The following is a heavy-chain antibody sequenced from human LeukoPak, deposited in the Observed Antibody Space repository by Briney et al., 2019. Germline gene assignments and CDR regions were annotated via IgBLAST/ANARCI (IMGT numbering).Heavy chain of an antibody. V-gene: IGHV3-20*04. J-gene: IGHJ6*03. CDR1: GFTFDDYG. D-gene: IGHD2-2*01. CDR3: ATFTWPVYQLLLRYMDV. CDR2: INWNGGST. Sequence: AESLRLSCAASGFTFDDYGISWVRQAPGKGLEWVCGINWNGGSTGYADSVKGRATTSRDTAKKPLYLQVNSPRADKAALYYCATFTWPVYQLLLRYMDVWGKGTTVTVSS.